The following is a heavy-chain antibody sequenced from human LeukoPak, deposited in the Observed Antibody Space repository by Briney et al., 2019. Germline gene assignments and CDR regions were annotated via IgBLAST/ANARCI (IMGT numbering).Heavy chain of an antibody. Sequence: PSETLSLTCTVSGGSISSYYWSWIRQPPGKGLEWIGYIYYSGSTNYNPSLKSRVTISVDTSKNQFSLKLSSVTAADTAVYYCAKEIVGATRGAFDIWGQGTMVTVSS. CDR3: AKEIVGATRGAFDI. D-gene: IGHD1-26*01. J-gene: IGHJ3*02. V-gene: IGHV4-59*12. CDR2: IYYSGST. CDR1: GGSISSYY.